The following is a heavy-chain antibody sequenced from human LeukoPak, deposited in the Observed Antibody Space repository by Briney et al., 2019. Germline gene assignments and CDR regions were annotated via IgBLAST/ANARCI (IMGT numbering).Heavy chain of an antibody. Sequence: GGSLRLSCAASGFTFSDYYLTWIRQAPGKGLEWVSYISSSGSTIYYADSVKGRFTISRDNAKNSLYLQMNSLRAEDTAVYFCARDLYYFESEGYYASDYWGQGTLVTVSS. J-gene: IGHJ4*02. V-gene: IGHV3-11*04. CDR1: GFTFSDYY. D-gene: IGHD3-22*01. CDR3: ARDLYYFESEGYYASDY. CDR2: ISSSGSTI.